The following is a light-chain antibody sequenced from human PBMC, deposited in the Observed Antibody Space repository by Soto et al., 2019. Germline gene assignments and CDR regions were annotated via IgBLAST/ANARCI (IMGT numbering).Light chain of an antibody. Sequence: QAVVTQPPSASGTPGQRVTISCSGSSSNIGSNYVYWYQQLPGTAPKLLIYRNNQRPSGVPDRFSGPKSGTSASLAISGLRSEDEADYYCAAWDDSLSVVFGGGTKVTV. V-gene: IGLV1-47*01. J-gene: IGLJ2*01. CDR3: AAWDDSLSVV. CDR1: SSNIGSNY. CDR2: RNN.